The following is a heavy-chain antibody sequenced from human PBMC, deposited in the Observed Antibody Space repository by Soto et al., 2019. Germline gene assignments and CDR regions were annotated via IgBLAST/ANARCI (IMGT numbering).Heavy chain of an antibody. CDR2: LSYDGRNT. Sequence: SLRLSCAASGFTFSSYNLHWVRQAPGKGLEWVAVLSYDGRNTYYADSVKGRFTISRDNSRNTLYLQMDSLRADDTAVYYCARDSDSGYDSGGPLGYWGQGTRVTSPQ. V-gene: IGHV3-30*04. J-gene: IGHJ4*02. CDR3: ARDSDSGYDSGGPLGY. CDR1: GFTFSSYN. D-gene: IGHD5-12*01.